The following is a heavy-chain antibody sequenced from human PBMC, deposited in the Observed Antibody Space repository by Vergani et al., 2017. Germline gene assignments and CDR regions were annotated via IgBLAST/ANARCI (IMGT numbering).Heavy chain of an antibody. CDR3: AKDYSNYGVEGYYYMDI. V-gene: IGHV3-30*18. CDR2: ISYDGSNK. J-gene: IGHJ6*03. D-gene: IGHD4-11*01. Sequence: QVQLVESGGGVVQPGRSLRLSCAASGFTFSSYGMHWVRQAPGKGLEWVAVISYDGSNKHYADSVKGRFTISRDNSKNTLYLQMNSLRAEDTAVYYCAKDYSNYGVEGYYYMDIWGKGTTVTVSS. CDR1: GFTFSSYG.